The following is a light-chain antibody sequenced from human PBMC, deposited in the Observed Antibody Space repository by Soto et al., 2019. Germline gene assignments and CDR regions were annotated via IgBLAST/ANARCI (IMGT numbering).Light chain of an antibody. Sequence: DVVMTQSPLSLPVTLGQPASISCRSSQSLVYSDGNTFLNWFQQRPGQSPRRLIYKVSNRDSGVPDRTSGRGSGTVFTLKISGVAPEILGVYYSSMQGTHWPPTFGKGT. CDR3: MQGTHWPPT. CDR2: KVS. V-gene: IGKV2-30*01. J-gene: IGKJ2*01. CDR1: QSLVYSDGNTF.